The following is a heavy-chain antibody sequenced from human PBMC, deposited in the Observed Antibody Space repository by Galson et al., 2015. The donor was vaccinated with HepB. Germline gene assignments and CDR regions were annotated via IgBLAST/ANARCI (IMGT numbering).Heavy chain of an antibody. CDR2: IKSKTDGETT. D-gene: IGHD2-8*02. J-gene: IGHJ5*02. CDR1: AFTFNAYA. CDR3: TTDVYYSTYWSWLDP. V-gene: IGHV3-15*01. Sequence: SLRLSCAASAFTFNAYAMHWVRQAPGMGLEWVGRIKSKTDGETTDYAAPVKGRFTISRDDSKNRLYLQMNSLKTEATAVYYCTTDVYYSTYWSWLDPWGQGTLVTVSS.